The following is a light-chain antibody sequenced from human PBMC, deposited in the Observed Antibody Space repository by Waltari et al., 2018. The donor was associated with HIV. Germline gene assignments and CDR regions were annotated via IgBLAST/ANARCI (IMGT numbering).Light chain of an antibody. V-gene: IGKV1-5*03. Sequence: QMTQSPSTLSASVGDRLTLTCRASQSISSWLAWYQQKPGKAPKLLIQKASSLESGVPSRFSGSGSGTEFTLTISSLQPDDFATYYCQQYNSYLYTFGQGTKLEIK. CDR3: QQYNSYLYT. CDR1: QSISSW. J-gene: IGKJ2*01. CDR2: KAS.